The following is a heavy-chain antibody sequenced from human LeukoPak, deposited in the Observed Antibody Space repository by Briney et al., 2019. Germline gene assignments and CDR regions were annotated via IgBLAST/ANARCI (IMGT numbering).Heavy chain of an antibody. CDR1: GFTFSSYS. D-gene: IGHD1-26*01. V-gene: IGHV3-21*01. CDR2: ISSSSSYI. J-gene: IGHJ3*02. Sequence: GGSLRLSCAASGFTFSSYSMNWVRQAPGKGLEWVSSISSSSSYIYYADSVKGRFTISRDNAKNSLYPQMNSLRAEDTAVYYCAKDSPLWANDAFDIWGQGTMVTVSS. CDR3: AKDSPLWANDAFDI.